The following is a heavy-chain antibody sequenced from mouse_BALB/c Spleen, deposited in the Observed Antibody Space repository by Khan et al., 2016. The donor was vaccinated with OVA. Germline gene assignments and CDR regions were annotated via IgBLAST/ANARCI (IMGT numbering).Heavy chain of an antibody. CDR2: IWSDGST. Sequence: QVQLKESGPGLVAPSQSLSITCTISGFSLTNYGVHWVRQPPGKGLEWLVVIWSDGSTTYNSALKSRLTISKDNSESQVFLKMNSLQTDDTAMYFCARQPYYRYNIMEYWGQGTSVTVSS. D-gene: IGHD2-12*01. CDR3: ARQPYYRYNIMEY. CDR1: GFSLTNYG. V-gene: IGHV2-6-1*01. J-gene: IGHJ4*01.